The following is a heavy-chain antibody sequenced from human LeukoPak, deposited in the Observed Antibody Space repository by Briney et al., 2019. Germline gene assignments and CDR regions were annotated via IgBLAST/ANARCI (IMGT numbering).Heavy chain of an antibody. D-gene: IGHD5-12*01. Sequence: SETLSLTSTVSGGSISSYYWSWIRQPPGKGLEWIGYIYTSGSTNYNPSLKSRVTISVDTSKNQFSLKLSSVTAADTAVYYCASQASGYHNDAFDIWGQGTMVTVSS. J-gene: IGHJ3*02. CDR1: GGSISSYY. CDR2: IYTSGST. CDR3: ASQASGYHNDAFDI. V-gene: IGHV4-4*09.